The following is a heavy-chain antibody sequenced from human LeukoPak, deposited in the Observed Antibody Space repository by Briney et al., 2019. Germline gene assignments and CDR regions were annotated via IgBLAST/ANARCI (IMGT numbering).Heavy chain of an antibody. D-gene: IGHD3-3*01. CDR3: ARGQAYYDFWSGHSSPDY. CDR1: GAYISSGDYY. Sequence: SQTLSLTCTISGAYISSGDYYWTWIRQPAGKGLEWIGEINHSGSTNYNPSLKSRVTISVDTSKNQFSLKLSSVTAADTAVYYCARGQAYYDFWSGHSSPDYWGQGTLVTVSS. CDR2: INHSGST. J-gene: IGHJ4*02. V-gene: IGHV4-61*09.